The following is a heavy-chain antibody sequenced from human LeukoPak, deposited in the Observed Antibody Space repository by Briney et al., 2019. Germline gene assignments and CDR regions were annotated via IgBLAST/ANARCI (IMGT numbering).Heavy chain of an antibody. CDR3: ASKYSGYDYRTPYYYYGMDV. J-gene: IGHJ6*02. D-gene: IGHD5-12*01. V-gene: IGHV1-2*02. CDR2: INPNSGGT. Sequence: GASVKVSCKASGYTFTGYYMHWVRQAPGQGLEWMGWINPNSGGTNYAQKFQGRVTMTRDTSISTAYMELSRLRSDDTAVYYCASKYSGYDYRTPYYYYGMDVWGQGTTVTVSS. CDR1: GYTFTGYY.